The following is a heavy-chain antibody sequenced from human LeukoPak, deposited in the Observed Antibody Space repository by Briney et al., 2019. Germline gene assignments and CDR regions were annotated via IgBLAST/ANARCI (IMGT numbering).Heavy chain of an antibody. Sequence: PGGSLRLSCAASGFTFSSYSMNWVRQAPGKGLEWVSYISSSSSTIYYADSVKGRFTISRDNAKNSLYLQMNSLRAEDTAVYYCARPGPWSGPNDAFDIWGQGTMVTVSS. CDR1: GFTFSSYS. V-gene: IGHV3-48*01. J-gene: IGHJ3*02. CDR3: ARPGPWSGPNDAFDI. CDR2: ISSSSSTI. D-gene: IGHD3-3*01.